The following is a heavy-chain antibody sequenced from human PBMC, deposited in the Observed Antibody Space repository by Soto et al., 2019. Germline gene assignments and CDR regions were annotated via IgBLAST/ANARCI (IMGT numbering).Heavy chain of an antibody. D-gene: IGHD2-8*01. J-gene: IGHJ5*01. CDR2: TYYRTTWSY. CDR1: GDSVSTNSAT. Sequence: QVQLQQSGPGLVKPSQTLSLTCAISGDSVSTNSATWDWIRQSPSRGLEWLGRTYYRTTWSYDYAVARQGRITINPDTSNHQSSLHLSSVTPDDTAVYYCVRLIGNSRLDSWGQGTPVTVSS. CDR3: VRLIGNSRLDS. V-gene: IGHV6-1*01.